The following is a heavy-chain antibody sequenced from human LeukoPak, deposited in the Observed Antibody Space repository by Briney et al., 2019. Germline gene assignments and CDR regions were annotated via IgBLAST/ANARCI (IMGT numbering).Heavy chain of an antibody. J-gene: IGHJ4*02. CDR2: IYSGCST. CDR1: GFTVSSNY. Sequence: GGPLRLSCAASGFTVSSNYMSWVRQAPGKGLEWVSVIYSGCSTYYADSVKGRFTISRDNSKNTLYLQMNSLRAEDTAVYYCASGLYCSGGSCPPLLDYWGQGTLVTVSS. CDR3: ASGLYCSGGSCPPLLDY. V-gene: IGHV3-53*01. D-gene: IGHD2-15*01.